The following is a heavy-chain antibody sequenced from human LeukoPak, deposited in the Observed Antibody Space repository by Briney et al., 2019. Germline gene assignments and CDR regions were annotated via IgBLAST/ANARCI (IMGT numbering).Heavy chain of an antibody. CDR2: ISGSSSYI. J-gene: IGHJ6*03. V-gene: IGHV3-21*01. CDR1: GFTFSSYN. D-gene: IGHD3-3*01. CDR3: ARDPYYDFWSDRYMDV. Sequence: GGSLRLSCAGSGFTFSSYNMNWVRQAPGKGLEWVSSISGSSSYIYYADSVKGRFTISRGNAKNSLYLQMNSLRAEDTAVYYCARDPYYDFWSDRYMDVWGKGTTVTVSS.